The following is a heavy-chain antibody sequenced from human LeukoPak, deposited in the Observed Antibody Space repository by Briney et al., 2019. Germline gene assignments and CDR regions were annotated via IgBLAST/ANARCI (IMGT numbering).Heavy chain of an antibody. Sequence: GRSLRLSCAASGFSSSIYGMHWVRQAPGKGLEWVAVISYDGSNKYYADSVKGRFTISRDDSMNTVYLQMNSLRTEDTAVYYCAKDHGYTSSWLFNWFDPWGQGTLVTVSS. CDR1: GFSSSIYG. D-gene: IGHD6-13*01. CDR3: AKDHGYTSSWLFNWFDP. J-gene: IGHJ5*02. CDR2: ISYDGSNK. V-gene: IGHV3-30*18.